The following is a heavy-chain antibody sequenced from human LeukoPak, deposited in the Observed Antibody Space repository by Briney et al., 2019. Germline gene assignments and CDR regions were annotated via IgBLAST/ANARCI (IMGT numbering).Heavy chain of an antibody. V-gene: IGHV3-20*04. CDR1: GFTFDDYA. CDR3: SSLPCTAY. J-gene: IGHJ4*02. CDR2: INWNGGRT. D-gene: IGHD2-15*01. Sequence: GXXLRLSCAASGFTFDDYAMHWVRQAPGKGLEWVSGINWNGGRTVYADSVKGGFTISRDKAKNSTYLQMNSLRAGDTALYYCSSLPCTAYWGQGTLVTVSS.